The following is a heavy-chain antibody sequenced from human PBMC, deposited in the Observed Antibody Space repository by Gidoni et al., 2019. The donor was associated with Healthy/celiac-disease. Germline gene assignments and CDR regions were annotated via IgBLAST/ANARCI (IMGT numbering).Heavy chain of an antibody. Sequence: EVQLLESGVGLLQPGGSLRLSCSASGLPFTGHAMSWVRQAPGKGLEWVSAISGSGGSTYYADSVKGRFTISRDNPKNTLYLQMNSLRAEDTAVYYCAKVSYYYDSSGSMYYFDYWGQGTLVTVSS. V-gene: IGHV3-23*01. CDR2: ISGSGGST. J-gene: IGHJ4*02. CDR1: GLPFTGHA. CDR3: AKVSYYYDSSGSMYYFDY. D-gene: IGHD3-22*01.